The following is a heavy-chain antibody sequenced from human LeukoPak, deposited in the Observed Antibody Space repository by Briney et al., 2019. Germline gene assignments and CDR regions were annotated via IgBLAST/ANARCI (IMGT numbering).Heavy chain of an antibody. Sequence: ASVKVSCKSSGYTFTSYAMHWVRQAPGQRLEWMGWINAGNGNTKYSQEFQGRVTITRDTSASTAYMELSSLRSEDMAVYYCARGATVTTYYYYYMDVWGKGTTVTVSS. CDR2: INAGNGNT. J-gene: IGHJ6*03. D-gene: IGHD4-17*01. CDR3: ARGATVTTYYYYYMDV. V-gene: IGHV1-3*03. CDR1: GYTFTSYA.